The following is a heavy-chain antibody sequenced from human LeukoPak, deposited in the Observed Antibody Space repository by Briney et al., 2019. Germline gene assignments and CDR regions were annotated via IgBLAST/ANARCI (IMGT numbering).Heavy chain of an antibody. CDR2: ISSSSSYI. J-gene: IGHJ6*02. CDR3: ARIGYCSSTSCFSPWGYGMDV. V-gene: IGHV3-21*01. Sequence: GGSLRPSCAASGFTFSSYSMNWVRQAPGKGLEWVSSISSSSSYIYYADSVKGRFTISRDNAKNSLYLQMNSLRAEDTAVYYCARIGYCSSTSCFSPWGYGMDVWGQGTTVTVSS. D-gene: IGHD2-2*01. CDR1: GFTFSSYS.